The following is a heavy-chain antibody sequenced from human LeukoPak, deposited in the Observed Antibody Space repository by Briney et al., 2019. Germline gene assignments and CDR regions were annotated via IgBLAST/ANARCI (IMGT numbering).Heavy chain of an antibody. CDR3: VRRLDTIEFDL. D-gene: IGHD3-9*01. J-gene: IGHJ4*02. CDR2: MNPYSGNR. Sequence: ASVKVSCKASGYTFTGYDVNWARQATGQGLEWMGWMNPYSGNRVYAQKFQGRVTMTRDTSKTTAYMELSSLTSEDTAVYYCVRRLDTIEFDLWGQGTLVTVSS. V-gene: IGHV1-8*01. CDR1: GYTFTGYD.